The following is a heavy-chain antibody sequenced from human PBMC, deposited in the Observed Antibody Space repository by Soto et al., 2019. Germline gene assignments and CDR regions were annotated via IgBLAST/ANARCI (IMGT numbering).Heavy chain of an antibody. CDR1: GYSFTSYW. Sequence: SLKISCKGSGYSFTSYWISWVRQMPGKGLEWMGRIDPSDSYTNYSPSFQGHVTISADKSISTAYLQWSSLKASDTAMYYCARHPPYSSSWYSYYYGMDVWGQGTTVTVSS. CDR3: ARHPPYSSSWYSYYYGMDV. V-gene: IGHV5-10-1*01. D-gene: IGHD6-13*01. CDR2: IDPSDSYT. J-gene: IGHJ6*02.